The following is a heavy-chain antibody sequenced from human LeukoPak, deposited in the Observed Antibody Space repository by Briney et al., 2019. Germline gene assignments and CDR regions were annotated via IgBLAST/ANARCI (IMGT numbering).Heavy chain of an antibody. CDR1: GCTFGDYA. D-gene: IGHD3-22*01. CDR3: TRDSMFGPYYDSSGVDY. J-gene: IGHJ4*02. Sequence: GGSLRLSCTASGCTFGDYAMSWCRQGPGKGLEWVGFMRSKAYGGTTEYAASVKGRFTISRDDSKSIAYLQMNTLKTEDTAVYYCTRDSMFGPYYDSSGVDYWGQGTLVTVSS. V-gene: IGHV3-49*03. CDR2: MRSKAYGGTT.